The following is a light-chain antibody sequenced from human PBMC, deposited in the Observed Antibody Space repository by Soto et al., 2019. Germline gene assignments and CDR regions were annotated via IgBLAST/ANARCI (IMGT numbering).Light chain of an antibody. V-gene: IGKV1-39*01. CDR1: QSISSY. CDR3: QQSYSTPRYT. J-gene: IGKJ2*01. Sequence: DIQMTQSPSSLSASVGDRVTITCRASQSISSYLNWYQQKPGKAPKLLIYAASSLQSGVPSSFSGSGSGTDFTITISSLQTEDFGTYYCQQSYSTPRYTFGQGTKLEIK. CDR2: AAS.